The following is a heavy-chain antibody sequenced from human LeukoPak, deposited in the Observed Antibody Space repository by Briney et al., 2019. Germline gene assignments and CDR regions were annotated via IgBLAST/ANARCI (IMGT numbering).Heavy chain of an antibody. CDR2: IIPIFGTA. V-gene: IGHV1-69*13. CDR1: GGTFSSYA. CDR3: ARNPLVSPDAFDI. D-gene: IGHD6-6*01. J-gene: IGHJ3*02. Sequence: GASVKVSCKASGGTFSSYAISWVRQAPGQGLEWMGGIIPIFGTANYAQKFQGRVTITADESTSTAYMELSSLRSEDTAVYYCARNPLVSPDAFDIWGQGTMVTVSS.